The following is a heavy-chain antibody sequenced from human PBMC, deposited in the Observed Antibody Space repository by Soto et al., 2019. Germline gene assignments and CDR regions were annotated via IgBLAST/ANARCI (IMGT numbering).Heavy chain of an antibody. J-gene: IGHJ4*02. CDR3: ARARYNGYDLPYYFDY. Sequence: QLQLQESGPGLVKPSETLSLTCTVSGGSISSSSYYWGWIRQPPGKGLEWIGSIYYSGSTYYNPSRKSRVTISVDTSKNQFSLKLTSVTVADTAVYFCARARYNGYDLPYYFDYWGQVTLVTVSS. CDR1: GGSISSSSYY. CDR2: IYYSGST. V-gene: IGHV4-39*01. D-gene: IGHD5-12*01.